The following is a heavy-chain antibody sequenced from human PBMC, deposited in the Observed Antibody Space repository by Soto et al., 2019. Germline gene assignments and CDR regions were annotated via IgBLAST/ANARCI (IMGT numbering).Heavy chain of an antibody. CDR2: ISGSGGST. CDR1: GFTFSSYA. J-gene: IGHJ4*02. Sequence: GGSLRLSCAASGFTFSSYAMSWVRQAPGKGLEWVSAISGSGGSTYYADSVKGRFTISRDNSKNTLYLQMNSLRAEDTAVYYCAKARSLVVGAKPLHYFDYWGQGTLVTVSS. V-gene: IGHV3-23*01. D-gene: IGHD1-26*01. CDR3: AKARSLVVGAKPLHYFDY.